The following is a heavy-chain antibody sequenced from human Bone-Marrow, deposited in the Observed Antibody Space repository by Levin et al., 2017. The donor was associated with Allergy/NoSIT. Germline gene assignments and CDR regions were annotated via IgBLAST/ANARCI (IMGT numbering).Heavy chain of an antibody. J-gene: IGHJ4*02. V-gene: IGHV4-31*03. CDR3: ARLDGYYFDY. CDR1: GGSISSAGYH. Sequence: SETLSLTCTVSGGSISSAGYHWTWIRQYPGKGLEWIGYVSYRGSTYFNPSLKSRLAMSIDTSEQHFSLNLTSVSAADTDIYYSARLDGYYFDYWGQGALVTVSS. D-gene: IGHD1-1*01. CDR2: VSYRGST.